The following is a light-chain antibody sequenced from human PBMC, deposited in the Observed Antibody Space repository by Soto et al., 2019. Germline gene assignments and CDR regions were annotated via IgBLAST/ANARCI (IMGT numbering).Light chain of an antibody. CDR3: QHYDSYSEA. CDR1: QTISSW. V-gene: IGKV1-5*03. CDR2: KAS. J-gene: IGKJ1*01. Sequence: DIQMTQSPSTLSGSVGDRVTIACRASQTISSWLAWYQQKPGKAPKILIYKASTLKSGVPSRFSGSGSGTEFTLTISSLQHDDFATYDGQHYDSYSEAFGQGTKVDIK.